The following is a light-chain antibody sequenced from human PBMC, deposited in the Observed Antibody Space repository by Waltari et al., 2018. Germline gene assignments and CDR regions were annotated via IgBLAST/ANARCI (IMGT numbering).Light chain of an antibody. CDR2: DTF. V-gene: IGKV3-11*01. CDR3: QQRRDWPLT. J-gene: IGKJ4*01. Sequence: EIVLAQSPATLSLSPGERATLSCRASQSVNNYLAWYQQKAGQAPRLLIYDTFNRATRIPARFSGSGSGTDFTLTISSLEPEDFAVYYCQQRRDWPLTFGEGTKVEMK. CDR1: QSVNNY.